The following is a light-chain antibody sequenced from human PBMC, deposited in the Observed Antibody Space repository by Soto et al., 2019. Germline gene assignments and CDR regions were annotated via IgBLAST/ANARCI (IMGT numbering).Light chain of an antibody. CDR3: SSYTSRSTLGV. Sequence: QSALTQPASVSGSPGQSITISCTGTSRDVGGYNYVSWYQQHPDKAPKLMIYDVNNRPSGISNRFSGSKSGNTASLTISGLQAEDEADYYCSSYTSRSTLGVFGTGTKVTVL. V-gene: IGLV2-14*03. J-gene: IGLJ1*01. CDR1: SRDVGGYNY. CDR2: DVN.